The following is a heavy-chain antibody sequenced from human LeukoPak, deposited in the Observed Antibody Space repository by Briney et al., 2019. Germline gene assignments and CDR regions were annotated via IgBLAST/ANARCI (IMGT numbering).Heavy chain of an antibody. CDR3: ARGNKLWFGNNWFDP. CDR1: GGSISSGCYY. Sequence: PSQTLSLTCTVSGGSISSGCYYWSWIRQPPGKGLEWIGYIYYSGSTNYNPSLKSRVTISVDTSKNQFSLKLSSVTAADTAVYYCARGNKLWFGNNWFDPWGQGTLVTVSS. CDR2: IYYSGST. D-gene: IGHD3-10*01. J-gene: IGHJ5*02. V-gene: IGHV4-61*01.